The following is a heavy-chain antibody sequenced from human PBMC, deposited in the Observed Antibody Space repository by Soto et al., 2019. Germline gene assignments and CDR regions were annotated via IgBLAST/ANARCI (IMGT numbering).Heavy chain of an antibody. CDR2: IKQDGSEK. J-gene: IGHJ4*02. D-gene: IGHD3-10*01. CDR3: ARGRESSDLLWFGESYFDY. CDR1: GFTFSSYW. V-gene: IGHV3-7*01. Sequence: GGSLRLSCAASGFTFSSYWMSWVRQAPGKGLEWVANIKQDGSEKYYVDSVKGRFTISRDNAKNSLYLQMNSLRAEDTAVYYCARGRESSDLLWFGESYFDYWGQGTLVTVSS.